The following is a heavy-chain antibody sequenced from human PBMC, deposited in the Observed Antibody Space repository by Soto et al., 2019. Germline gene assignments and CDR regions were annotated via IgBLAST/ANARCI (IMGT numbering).Heavy chain of an antibody. J-gene: IGHJ6*03. Sequence: GGSLRLSCAASGFTFSSYWMHWVRQAPGKGLVWVSRINSDGSSTSYADSVKGRFTISRDNAKNTLYLQMNSLRAEDTAVYYCARRPRFLYYMDVWGKGTTVTVSS. CDR3: ARRPRFLYYMDV. D-gene: IGHD5-12*01. V-gene: IGHV3-74*01. CDR2: INSDGSST. CDR1: GFTFSSYW.